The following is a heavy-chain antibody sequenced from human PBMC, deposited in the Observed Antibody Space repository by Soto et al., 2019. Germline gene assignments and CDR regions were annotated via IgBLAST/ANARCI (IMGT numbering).Heavy chain of an antibody. V-gene: IGHV1-69*06. CDR2: IIPIFGTA. J-gene: IGHJ3*02. CDR1: GGTFSSYA. CDR3: ARDAPGIAVAGTLQGAFDI. Sequence: SVKVSCKASGGTFSSYAMSWVRQAPGQGLEWMGGIIPIFGTANYAQKFQGRVTITADKSTSTAYMELSSLRSEDTAVYYCARDAPGIAVAGTLQGAFDIWAQGTMVTVS. D-gene: IGHD6-19*01.